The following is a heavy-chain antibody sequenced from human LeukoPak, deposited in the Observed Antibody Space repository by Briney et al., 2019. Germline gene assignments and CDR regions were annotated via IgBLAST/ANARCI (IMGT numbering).Heavy chain of an antibody. Sequence: GGSLRLSCAASGFTFSSYSMNWVRQAPGKGLEWVSSISSSSSYIYYADSVKGRFTISRDNAKNSLYPQMNSLRAEDTAVYYCARWHSPYCGGDCYTPGAFDIWGQGTMVTVSS. CDR1: GFTFSSYS. V-gene: IGHV3-21*01. CDR2: ISSSSSYI. D-gene: IGHD2-21*02. CDR3: ARWHSPYCGGDCYTPGAFDI. J-gene: IGHJ3*02.